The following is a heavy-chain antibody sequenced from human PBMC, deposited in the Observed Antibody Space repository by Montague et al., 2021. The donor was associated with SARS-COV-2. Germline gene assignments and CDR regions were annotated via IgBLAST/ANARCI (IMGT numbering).Heavy chain of an antibody. CDR2: INHSGST. D-gene: IGHD2-2*01. V-gene: IGHV4-34*01. CDR3: TREGYQVLWSDYYYYGMDV. Sequence: SETLSLTCAAYGGSFSGYYWSWIRQPPGKGLEWIGEINHSGSTSYNPSLKSRVTISVDTSKNQFSLKLSSVTAADTAVYYCTREGYQVLWSDYYYYGMDVWGQGTTVTVSS. CDR1: GGSFSGYY. J-gene: IGHJ6*02.